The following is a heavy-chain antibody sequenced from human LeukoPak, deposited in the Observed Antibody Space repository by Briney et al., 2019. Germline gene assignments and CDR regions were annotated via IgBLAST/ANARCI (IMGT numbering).Heavy chain of an antibody. CDR1: GFTISSYY. V-gene: IGHV4-59*01. J-gene: IGHJ3*02. CDR2: INYSGST. Sequence: SETLSLTCTASGFTISSYYWSWIRQPPGKGLEWISYINYSGSTNYNPSLKSRVTISVDTSKIQFSLKLSSVTAADTAVYYCARGPGGITMIVACAFDIWGQGTMVTVSS. D-gene: IGHD3-22*01. CDR3: ARGPGGITMIVACAFDI.